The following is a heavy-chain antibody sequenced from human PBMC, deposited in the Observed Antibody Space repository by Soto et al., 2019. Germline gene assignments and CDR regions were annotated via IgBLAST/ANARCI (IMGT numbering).Heavy chain of an antibody. CDR1: GGSISSGDYY. J-gene: IGHJ4*02. D-gene: IGHD1-1*01. Sequence: QVQLQESGPGLVKPSETLSLTCTVSGGSISSGDYYWSWIRQPPGKGLEWIGYIYYSGSTYYNPSLKSRVTPSVVTSTTQFSLELSSVTAADTAVYDCASNISGYTFYDYWGQGTLVTISS. CDR3: ASNISGYTFYDY. CDR2: IYYSGST. V-gene: IGHV4-30-4*01.